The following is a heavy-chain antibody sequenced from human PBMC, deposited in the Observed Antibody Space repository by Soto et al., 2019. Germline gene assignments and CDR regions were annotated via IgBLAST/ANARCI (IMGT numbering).Heavy chain of an antibody. CDR3: ARRLGGYFDY. J-gene: IGHJ4*02. D-gene: IGHD3-16*01. Sequence: ITLKESGPTLVKPTQTLTLTCTFSAFSLSTTGVGVGWIRQPPGKALEWLALIYWDDDKRYRPSLKSRLTITKDTSKNQVVLTMTNMDPVDTATYFCARRLGGYFDYWGQGTLATVSS. CDR2: IYWDDDK. V-gene: IGHV2-5*02. CDR1: AFSLSTTGVG.